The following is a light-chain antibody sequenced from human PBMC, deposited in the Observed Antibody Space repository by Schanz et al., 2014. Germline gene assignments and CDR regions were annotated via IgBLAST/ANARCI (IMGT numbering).Light chain of an antibody. CDR3: SSNGGVNIYV. CDR1: SSDVGGHNY. Sequence: QSALTQPPSASGSPGQSVAISCTGTSSDVGGHNYVSWHQQHPGKAPKLLIYDVTKRPSGVPDRFSGSKSGNTASLTVSGLQAEDEADYYCSSNGGVNIYVFGTGTKLTVL. V-gene: IGLV2-8*01. J-gene: IGLJ1*01. CDR2: DVT.